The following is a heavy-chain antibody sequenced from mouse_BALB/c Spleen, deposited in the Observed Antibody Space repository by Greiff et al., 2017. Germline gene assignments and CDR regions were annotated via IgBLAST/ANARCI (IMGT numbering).Heavy chain of an antibody. Sequence: EVKLQESGPGLVKPSQSLSLTCSVTGYSITSGYYWNWIRQFPGNKLEWMGYISYDGSNNYNPSLKNRISITRDTSKNQFFLKLNSVTTEDTATYYCARYYGNYEAMDYWGQGTSVTVSS. J-gene: IGHJ4*01. CDR3: ARYYGNYEAMDY. D-gene: IGHD2-1*01. V-gene: IGHV3-6*02. CDR2: ISYDGSN. CDR1: GYSITSGYY.